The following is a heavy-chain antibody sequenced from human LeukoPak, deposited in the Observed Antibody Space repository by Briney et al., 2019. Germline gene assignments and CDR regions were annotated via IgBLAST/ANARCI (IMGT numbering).Heavy chain of an antibody. CDR3: ARQVTFGYAYAYYFDY. CDR2: IYDSGST. CDR1: GGSIRSSYYY. V-gene: IGHV4-39*01. Sequence: ATETLSLTCTVSGGSIRSSYYYWGWIRQPPGKGLEWIGSIYDSGSTYYNPSLKSRVTISVDTSKNQFSLKLNSVTAADTAVYYCARQVTFGYAYAYYFDYWGQGSLVTVSS. D-gene: IGHD5-18*01. J-gene: IGHJ4*02.